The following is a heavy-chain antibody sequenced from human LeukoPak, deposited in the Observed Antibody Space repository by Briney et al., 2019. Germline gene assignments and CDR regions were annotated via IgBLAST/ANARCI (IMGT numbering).Heavy chain of an antibody. CDR2: MFHTGST. CDR1: ADSITRYY. V-gene: IGHV4-59*08. CDR3: AKGDYYYYMDV. J-gene: IGHJ6*03. Sequence: SETLSLTCSVSADSITRYYLSWIRQPPGKGLEWIGYMFHTGSTSYNPSLKSRVTLSMDTSKLQFSLKLSSVTAADTAVYYCAKGDYYYYMDVWGKGTTVTVS.